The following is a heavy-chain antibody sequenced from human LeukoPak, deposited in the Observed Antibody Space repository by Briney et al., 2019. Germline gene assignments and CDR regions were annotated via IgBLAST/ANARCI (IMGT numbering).Heavy chain of an antibody. CDR3: ARMGGSNYVWGSYRHWYRYYFDY. D-gene: IGHD3-16*02. J-gene: IGHJ4*02. Sequence: ASVKVSCKASGYTFTGYYMHWVRQAPGQGLEWMGRINPNSGGTNYAQKFQGRVTMTRDTSISTAYMELSRLRSDDTAVYYCARMGGSNYVWGSYRHWYRYYFDYWGQGTLVTVSS. V-gene: IGHV1-2*06. CDR1: GYTFTGYY. CDR2: INPNSGGT.